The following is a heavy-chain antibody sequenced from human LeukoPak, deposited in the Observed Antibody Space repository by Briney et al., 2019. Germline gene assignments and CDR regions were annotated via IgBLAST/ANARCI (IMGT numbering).Heavy chain of an antibody. Sequence: GGSLRLSCAASGSTFSRNAMHWVRQAPGKGLEWVAVISDDGSNKYYADSVKGRFIISRDNSKNTLFLQMNSLRPEDTAMYHCARDRPAGHESSGGHNWFDPWGQGTLVTVSS. CDR2: ISDDGSNK. CDR3: ARDRPAGHESSGGHNWFDP. CDR1: GSTFSRNA. J-gene: IGHJ5*02. V-gene: IGHV3-30-3*01. D-gene: IGHD3-22*01.